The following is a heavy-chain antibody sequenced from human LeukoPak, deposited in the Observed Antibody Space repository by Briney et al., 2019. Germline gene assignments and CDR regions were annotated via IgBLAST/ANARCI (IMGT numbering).Heavy chain of an antibody. CDR2: IYYSGST. D-gene: IGHD6-19*01. Sequence: SETLSPTCTVSGGSISSYYWSWIRQPPGKGLEWIGYIYYSGSTNYNPSLKSRVTISVDTSKNQFSLRLNSVTAADTAVYYCARVSHSSGWYGIDYWGQGTLVTVSS. V-gene: IGHV4-59*12. CDR1: GGSISSYY. J-gene: IGHJ4*02. CDR3: ARVSHSSGWYGIDY.